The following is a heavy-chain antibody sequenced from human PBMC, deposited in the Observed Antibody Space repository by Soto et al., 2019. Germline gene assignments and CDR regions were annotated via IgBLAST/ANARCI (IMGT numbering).Heavy chain of an antibody. V-gene: IGHV4-59*01. CDR2: IYYSGSN. CDR1: GGSISSYY. J-gene: IGHJ4*02. Sequence: PSETLSLTCTVSGGSISSYYWSWIRQPPGKGQERIGYIYYSGSNNYNPSLKSRVTISVDTSKNQFSLKLSSVTAAELAVYYCASDSTVRGVIGFDYWGQGALVTVSS. CDR3: ASDSTVRGVIGFDY. D-gene: IGHD3-10*01.